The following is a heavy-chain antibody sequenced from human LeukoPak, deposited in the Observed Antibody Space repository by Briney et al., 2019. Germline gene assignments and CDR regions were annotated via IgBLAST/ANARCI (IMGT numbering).Heavy chain of an antibody. Sequence: GASVKVSCKASVYTFTGYYIHWVRQAPGQGLEWMGRINPNSGGTNYAQKLQGRVTMTRDTSISTASMELSRLRSDDTAVYYCARGSVVGGPGGTAMDVWGQGTTVTVSS. CDR3: ARGSVVGGPGGTAMDV. J-gene: IGHJ6*02. CDR2: INPNSGGT. V-gene: IGHV1-2*02. D-gene: IGHD1-26*01. CDR1: VYTFTGYY.